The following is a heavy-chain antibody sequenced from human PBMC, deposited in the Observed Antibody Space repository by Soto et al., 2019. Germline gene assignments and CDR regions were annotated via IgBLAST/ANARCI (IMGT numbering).Heavy chain of an antibody. CDR2: IKSKTDGGTT. CDR3: TRGHSGRYSDY. J-gene: IGHJ4*02. D-gene: IGHD6-19*01. Sequence: EVQLVESGGGLVKPGGSLRLPCAASGFTFSNAWMSWVRQAPGKGLEWVGRIKSKTDGGTTDYAAPVKGRFTISRDDSKNTLYLQMNSLKTEDTAVYYCTRGHSGRYSDYWGQGTLVTVSS. CDR1: GFTFSNAW. V-gene: IGHV3-15*01.